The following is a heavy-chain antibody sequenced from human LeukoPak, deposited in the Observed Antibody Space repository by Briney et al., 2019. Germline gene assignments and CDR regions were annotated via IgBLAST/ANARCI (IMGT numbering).Heavy chain of an antibody. Sequence: GGSLRLSCAGSGFNFSNYAMHWVRQAPGKGLEWVAVISHVGSDQYYADSLKGRFTISRDISKNTLLQMNSLRAEDTAVYYCARSGHSSGWDNNRYFYSGMDVWGQGTTVTV. CDR2: ISHVGSDQ. J-gene: IGHJ6*02. D-gene: IGHD6-19*01. CDR3: ARSGHSSGWDNNRYFYSGMDV. V-gene: IGHV3-30-3*01. CDR1: GFNFSNYA.